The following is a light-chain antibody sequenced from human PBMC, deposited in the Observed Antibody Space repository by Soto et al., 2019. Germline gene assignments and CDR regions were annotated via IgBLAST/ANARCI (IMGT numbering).Light chain of an antibody. CDR1: QDIRNY. CDR2: GAS. CDR3: QQYDNLPPFT. Sequence: DIPMTQSPSSLSASVGDRVTITCQASQDIRNYLNWYQQKPGRAPKLLIYGASNLETGVPSRFSGSGSGTDFTFTISSLQPEDIATYYCQQYDNLPPFTFGPGTKVDIK. V-gene: IGKV1-33*01. J-gene: IGKJ3*01.